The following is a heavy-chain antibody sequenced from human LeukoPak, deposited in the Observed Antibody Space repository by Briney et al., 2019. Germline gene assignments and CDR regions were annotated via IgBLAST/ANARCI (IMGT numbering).Heavy chain of an antibody. CDR3: ARSLVYCGGDCYSDY. CDR2: IIPIFGTA. J-gene: IGHJ4*02. D-gene: IGHD2-21*02. Sequence: SVKVSCKSSRGTLSSYAISWVRQAPGPGLEWMGGIIPIFGTAIYAQKFQGRGTITADKSTSTAYMELSSLRSEDTAVYYCARSLVYCGGDCYSDYWGQGTLVTVSS. CDR1: RGTLSSYA. V-gene: IGHV1-69*06.